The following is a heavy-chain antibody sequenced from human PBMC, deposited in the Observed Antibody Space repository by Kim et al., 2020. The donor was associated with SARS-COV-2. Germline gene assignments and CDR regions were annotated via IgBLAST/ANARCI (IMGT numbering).Heavy chain of an antibody. D-gene: IGHD4-17*01. Sequence: SVKVSCKASGGTFSSYAISWVRQAPGQGLEWMGGIIPIFGTANYAQKFQGRVTITADESTSTAYMELSSLRSEDTAVYYCARGALSVDYGDNAYNWFDPWGQGTLVTVSS. CDR2: IIPIFGTA. CDR3: ARGALSVDYGDNAYNWFDP. CDR1: GGTFSSYA. J-gene: IGHJ5*02. V-gene: IGHV1-69*13.